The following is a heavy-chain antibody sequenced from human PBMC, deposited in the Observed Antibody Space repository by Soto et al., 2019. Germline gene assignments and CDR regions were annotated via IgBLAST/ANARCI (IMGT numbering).Heavy chain of an antibody. V-gene: IGHV4-31*03. Sequence: QVQLQESGPGLVKPSQTLSLTCTVSGGSISSGGYYWSWIRQHPGKGLEWIGYIYYSGSTYYNPSLKSRVTIAVDTSKNQFSLKLSSVTAADTAVYYCAREERWYPGYYGMDVWGQGTTVTVSS. CDR3: AREERWYPGYYGMDV. CDR2: IYYSGST. CDR1: GGSISSGGYY. J-gene: IGHJ6*02. D-gene: IGHD6-13*01.